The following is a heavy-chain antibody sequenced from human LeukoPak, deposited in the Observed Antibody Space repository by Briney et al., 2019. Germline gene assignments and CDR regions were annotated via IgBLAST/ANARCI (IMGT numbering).Heavy chain of an antibody. D-gene: IGHD5-12*01. V-gene: IGHV3-11*01. J-gene: IGHJ4*02. Sequence: GGSLRLSCAASGFTFSDHYMTCIRQAPGKGLEWVSYISDGGTTINYADSVKGRFSISRDNGKNLVFLQMNSLRAEDTAIYYCAREYSGLDYWGQGTLVIVSS. CDR1: GFTFSDHY. CDR2: ISDGGTTI. CDR3: AREYSGLDY.